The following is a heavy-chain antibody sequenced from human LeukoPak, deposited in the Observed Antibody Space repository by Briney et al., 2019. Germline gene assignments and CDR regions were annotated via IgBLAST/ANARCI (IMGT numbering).Heavy chain of an antibody. CDR2: IIPIFGTA. CDR1: GGTFSSYA. D-gene: IGHD3-16*01. Sequence: SVKVSCKASGGTFSSYAISWVRQAPGQGLEWMGGIIPIFGTANYAQKFQGRVTIAADESTSTAYMELNSLRSEDTAVYYCASWGEPYNWFDPWGQGTLVTVSS. J-gene: IGHJ5*02. CDR3: ASWGEPYNWFDP. V-gene: IGHV1-69*01.